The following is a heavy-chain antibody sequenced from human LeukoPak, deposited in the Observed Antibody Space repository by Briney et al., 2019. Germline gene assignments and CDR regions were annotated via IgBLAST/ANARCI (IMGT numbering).Heavy chain of an antibody. CDR3: ARDSYTYGLDY. J-gene: IGHJ4*02. Sequence: SETLSLTCAVYGGSFSGYYWSWIRQPPGKGLEWIGEINHSGSTNYNPSLKSRVAISVDTSKNQFSLKLSSVTAADTAVYYCARDSYTYGLDYWGQGTLVTVSS. D-gene: IGHD4-17*01. CDR2: INHSGST. CDR1: GGSFSGYY. V-gene: IGHV4-34*01.